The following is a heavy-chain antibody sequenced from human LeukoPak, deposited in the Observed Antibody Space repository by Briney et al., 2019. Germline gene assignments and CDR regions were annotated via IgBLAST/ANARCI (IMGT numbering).Heavy chain of an antibody. CDR2: INPNSGVT. V-gene: IGHV1-2*02. CDR1: GYTFTGYY. D-gene: IGHD5-12*01. Sequence: ASVKVSCKASGYTFTGYYLHWVRQAPGQGLEWMGWINPNSGVTSSAQRFQGRVTMTRDTSISTAYMELSRLRSDDTAVYYCARDPSNSGYDYLYYFDYWGQGTLVTVSS. CDR3: ARDPSNSGYDYLYYFDY. J-gene: IGHJ4*02.